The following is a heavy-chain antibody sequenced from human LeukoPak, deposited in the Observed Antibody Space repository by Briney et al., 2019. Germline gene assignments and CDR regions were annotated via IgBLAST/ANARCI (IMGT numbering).Heavy chain of an antibody. J-gene: IGHJ4*02. Sequence: GGSLRLSCAASGFTFNNYGMHWVRQAPGKGLEWVAVISYDGRNKHYPDSVKGRFTISRDISTDTLWLQMDSLRTEDTAVCYCAKGPLRGTAAAIDYWGQGTLVTVSS. CDR1: GFTFNNYG. CDR2: ISYDGRNK. CDR3: AKGPLRGTAAAIDY. V-gene: IGHV3-30*18. D-gene: IGHD2-2*01.